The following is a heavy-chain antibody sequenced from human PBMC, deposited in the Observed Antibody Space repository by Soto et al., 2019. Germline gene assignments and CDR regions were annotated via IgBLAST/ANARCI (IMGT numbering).Heavy chain of an antibody. CDR2: ISWNSGSI. D-gene: IGHD1-1*01. CDR1: GFTFDDYA. J-gene: IGHJ6*02. Sequence: DVQLVESGGGLVQPGRSLRLSCAASGFTFDDYAMHWVRQAPGKGLEWVSGISWNSGSIGYADSVKGRFTISRDNAKNSLYLKMNSLRAEDTALYYCANDILDRYLERQGLDSYYGMDVWGQGTTVTVSS. CDR3: ANDILDRYLERQGLDSYYGMDV. V-gene: IGHV3-9*01.